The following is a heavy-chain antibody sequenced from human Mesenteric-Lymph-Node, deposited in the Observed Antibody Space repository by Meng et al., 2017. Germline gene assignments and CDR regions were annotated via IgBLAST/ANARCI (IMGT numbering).Heavy chain of an antibody. CDR3: ARNSGGPVY. V-gene: IGHV3-20*04. Sequence: VQLVESGGGVERPGGSLRLSCAASGFTFQDYAMSWVRQAPGKGLEWVSGIYWNGGGTGYADSVKGRFIISRDNAKNSLYLQMNSLRAEDTALYYCARNSGGPVYWGQGTLVTVSS. CDR2: IYWNGGGT. D-gene: IGHD1-26*01. CDR1: GFTFQDYA. J-gene: IGHJ4*02.